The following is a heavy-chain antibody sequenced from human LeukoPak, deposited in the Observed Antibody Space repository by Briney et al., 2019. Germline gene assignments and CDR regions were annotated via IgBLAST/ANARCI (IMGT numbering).Heavy chain of an antibody. CDR2: IKQDGSKK. D-gene: IGHD2-2*02. Sequence: PGGSLRLSCVASGFPFSSYWMTWVRQAPGKGLEWVANIKQDGSKKSYVDSVKGRFTISRDNAKNSLYLQMNSLRAEDTATYYCAKGGGILPTAIRRYFDYWGQGTLVTVSS. CDR1: GFPFSSYW. V-gene: IGHV3-7*03. J-gene: IGHJ4*02. CDR3: AKGGGILPTAIRRYFDY.